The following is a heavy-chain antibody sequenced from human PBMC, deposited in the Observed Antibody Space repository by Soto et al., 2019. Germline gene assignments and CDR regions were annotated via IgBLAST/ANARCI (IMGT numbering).Heavy chain of an antibody. CDR3: ARGVPRYYGSGSYPPLLDYYYYYGMDV. Sequence: SVKVSCKASGGTFSSYAISWVRQAPGQGLEWMGGIIPIFGTANYAQKFQGRVTITADESTSTAYMELSSLRSEDTAVYYCARGVPRYYGSGSYPPLLDYYYYYGMDVWG. CDR2: IIPIFGTA. V-gene: IGHV1-69*13. D-gene: IGHD3-10*01. J-gene: IGHJ6*02. CDR1: GGTFSSYA.